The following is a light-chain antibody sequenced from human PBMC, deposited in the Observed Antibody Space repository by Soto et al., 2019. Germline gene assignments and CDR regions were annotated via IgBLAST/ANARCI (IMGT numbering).Light chain of an antibody. CDR1: SGSVSTNYF. Sequence: QTVVTQEPSLSVSPGGTVTLTCGLSSGSVSTNYFAGWYHQTPGQAPRTLIYSTNIRSSGVPDRFSGSILGNKAALSITGAQADDESDYYCVLDMGCGISVFGGGTKLTVL. CDR2: STN. V-gene: IGLV8-61*01. CDR3: VLDMGCGISV. J-gene: IGLJ3*02.